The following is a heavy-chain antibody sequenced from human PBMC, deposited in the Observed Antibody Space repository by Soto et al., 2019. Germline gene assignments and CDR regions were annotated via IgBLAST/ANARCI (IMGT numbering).Heavy chain of an antibody. CDR3: ATFYDSSGYAPSYAFDI. CDR1: GFTFSDYY. V-gene: IGHV3-11*01. Sequence: PGGSLRLSCAASGFTFSDYYMSWIRRAPGKGLEWVSYISSSGSTIYYADSVKGQFTISRHNSKNTLYLQMNSLRAEDTAVYYCATFYDSSGYAPSYAFDIWGQGTMVTVSS. CDR2: ISSSGSTI. D-gene: IGHD3-22*01. J-gene: IGHJ3*02.